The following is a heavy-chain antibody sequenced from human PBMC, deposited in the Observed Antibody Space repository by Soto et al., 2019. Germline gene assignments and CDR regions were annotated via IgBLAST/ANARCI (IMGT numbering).Heavy chain of an antibody. CDR3: ARLGSSGWYQGSYFDY. Sequence: QLQLQESGPGLVKPSETLSLTCIVSGGSITRNNHYWGWIRQSPGKGLEWIGSILYSGSTNYNPXXXXXXXXXXXXXXXXXXXXXXXXXAADTALYYCARLGSSGWYQGSYFDYWGQGTLXTVSS. CDR1: GGSITRNNHY. J-gene: IGHJ4*02. CDR2: ILYSGST. V-gene: IGHV4-39*01. D-gene: IGHD6-19*01.